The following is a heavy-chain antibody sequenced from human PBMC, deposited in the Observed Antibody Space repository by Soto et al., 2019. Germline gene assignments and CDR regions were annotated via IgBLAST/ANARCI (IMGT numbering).Heavy chain of an antibody. J-gene: IGHJ6*02. CDR2: ISHDKTNK. CDR1: GFTFSNYA. Sequence: QSGGSLRLSCAASGFTFSNYAMHWVRQAPGKGLEWLAVISHDKTNKYYADSVKGRCTISRDNSKNMLYLQVNSLTTDDTAVYYCATEKPGDYYYYAMDVWGQGTTVTVSS. D-gene: IGHD1-26*01. CDR3: ATEKPGDYYYYAMDV. V-gene: IGHV3-30-3*01.